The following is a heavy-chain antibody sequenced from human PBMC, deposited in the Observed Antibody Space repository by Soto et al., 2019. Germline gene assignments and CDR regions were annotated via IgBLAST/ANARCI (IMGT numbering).Heavy chain of an antibody. CDR1: GLTFSRYG. Sequence: QVQLVESGGGVVQPGRSLRLSCVASGLTFSRYGLHWVRQAPGKGLEWVAIISYDGSNKDYIDSVKCRFTIPRDNSKNTLYLQINSQRHEDTAVYYCAKVPLRELRPYYYYGMYVWGKGTT. J-gene: IGHJ6*04. CDR3: AKVPLRELRPYYYYGMYV. V-gene: IGHV3-30*18. D-gene: IGHD1-26*01. CDR2: ISYDGSNK.